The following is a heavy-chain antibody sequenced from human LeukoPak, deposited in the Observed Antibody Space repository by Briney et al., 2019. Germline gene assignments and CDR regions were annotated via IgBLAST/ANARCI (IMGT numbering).Heavy chain of an antibody. V-gene: IGHV3-7*01. CDR3: ARDGTGSYHTSYYYYYYMDV. J-gene: IGHJ6*03. CDR2: IKQDGSEK. D-gene: IGHD1-26*01. CDR1: GFTFDDYA. Sequence: GGSLRLSCTASGFTFDDYAMSWVRQAPGKGLEWVANIKQDGSEKYYVDSVKGRFTISRDNAKNSLYLQMNSLRAEDTAVYYCARDGTGSYHTSYYYYYYMDVWGKGTTVTVSS.